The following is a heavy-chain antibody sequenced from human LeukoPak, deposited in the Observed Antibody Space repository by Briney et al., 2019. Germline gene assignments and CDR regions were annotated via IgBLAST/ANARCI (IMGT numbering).Heavy chain of an antibody. J-gene: IGHJ4*02. CDR3: ARGTRGVVISN. CDR2: IYYSGST. V-gene: IGHV4-59*12. Sequence: PSETLSLACTVSGGSISSYYWSWIRQPPGKGLEWIGYIYYSGSTNYNPSLKSRVTISVDTSKNQFSLKLSSLTAADTAVYYCARGTRGVVISNWGQGTLVTVSS. CDR1: GGSISSYY. D-gene: IGHD3-3*01.